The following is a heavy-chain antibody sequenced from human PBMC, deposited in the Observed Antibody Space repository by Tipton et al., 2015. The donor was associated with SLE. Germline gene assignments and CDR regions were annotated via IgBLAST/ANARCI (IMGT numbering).Heavy chain of an antibody. V-gene: IGHV4-59*12. CDR2: IHHSGST. Sequence: TLSLTCSVSGVSISNYYWNWIRQPPGKGLEWIGHIHHSGSTSYNPTLRSRVTISVDTSKNQFSLMLSSVTAADTAVYYCARGGVGGYDYFDYWGRGTLVTVSS. CDR3: ARGGVGGYDYFDY. J-gene: IGHJ4*02. CDR1: GVSISNYY. D-gene: IGHD5-12*01.